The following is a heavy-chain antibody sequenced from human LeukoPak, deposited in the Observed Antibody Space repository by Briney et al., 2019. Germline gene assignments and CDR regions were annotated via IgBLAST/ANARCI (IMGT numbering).Heavy chain of an antibody. D-gene: IGHD2/OR15-2a*01. CDR1: GYTFTSYY. V-gene: IGHV1-46*01. CDR3: ARDTGFHYFDY. J-gene: IGHJ4*02. Sequence: ASVKVSCKASGYTFTSYYMHWVRQAPGQGLEWVGIINPSGGSTSYAQKFQGRGTMTRDTSTSTVYMELSSLRSEDTAVYYCARDTGFHYFDYWGQGTLVTVSS. CDR2: INPSGGST.